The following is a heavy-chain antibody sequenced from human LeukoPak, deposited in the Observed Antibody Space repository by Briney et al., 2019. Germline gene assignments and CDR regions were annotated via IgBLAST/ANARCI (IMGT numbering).Heavy chain of an antibody. V-gene: IGHV4-61*01. CDR3: ARDRTGDDAFDI. D-gene: IGHD7-27*01. CDR1: GGSVSSGSYY. J-gene: IGHJ3*02. CDR2: IYYSGST. Sequence: SETLSLTCTVSGGSVSSGSYYWSWIRQPPGKGLEWIGYIYYSGSTNYNPSLKSRVTISVDTSKNQFSLKLSSVTAADTAVYYCARDRTGDDAFDIWGQGTIVTVSS.